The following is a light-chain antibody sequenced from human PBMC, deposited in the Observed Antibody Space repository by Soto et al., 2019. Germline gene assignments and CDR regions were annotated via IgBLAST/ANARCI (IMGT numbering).Light chain of an antibody. CDR1: QSVSSY. Sequence: EIVLTQSPATLSLSPGERATLSCRASQSVSSYLAWYQQKPGQAPRLLIYDASNRATGIPARFSGSGSGTDFTPTISILEPEDFAVYYCQQRSNWPRLTFGGGTKVEIK. CDR3: QQRSNWPRLT. J-gene: IGKJ4*01. CDR2: DAS. V-gene: IGKV3-11*01.